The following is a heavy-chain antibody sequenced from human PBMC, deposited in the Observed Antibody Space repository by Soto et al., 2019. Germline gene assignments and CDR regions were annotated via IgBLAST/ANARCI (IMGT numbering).Heavy chain of an antibody. CDR2: INHSGST. CDR1: SGSLSDYY. D-gene: IGHD3-3*01. CDR3: ARGDWYYDFWSGYNNWLDP. J-gene: IGHJ5*02. Sequence: PSETLSLTCAVYSGSLSDYYWSWIRQSPGKGLEWIGEINHSGSTNYNPSLKSRVTISADTSKNQFYLKLSSVTAADTAVYYCARGDWYYDFWSGYNNWLDPWGQGTLVTVSS. V-gene: IGHV4-34*01.